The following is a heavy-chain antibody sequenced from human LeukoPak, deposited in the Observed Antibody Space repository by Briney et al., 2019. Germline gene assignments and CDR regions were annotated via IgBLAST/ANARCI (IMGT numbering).Heavy chain of an antibody. D-gene: IGHD3-16*01. CDR3: ARHFVTFQAGESFDP. CDR2: IYYSGNT. V-gene: IGHV4-39*01. Sequence: SETLSLTCTVSGGSISSSSYYWGWIRQPPGKGLEWIGSIYYSGNTYYNPSLKSRVIISVDTSKNQFSLKLSSVTAADTAVYYCARHFVTFQAGESFDPWGQGTLVTVSS. CDR1: GGSISSSSYY. J-gene: IGHJ5*02.